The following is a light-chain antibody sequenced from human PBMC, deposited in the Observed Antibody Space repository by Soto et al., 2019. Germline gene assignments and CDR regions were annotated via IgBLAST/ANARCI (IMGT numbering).Light chain of an antibody. CDR1: QSVGSTF. CDR2: GAS. Sequence: ENGLTQSPGTLSLSPGERATLSCRASQSVGSTFLAWFQQKPGQAPRLLIYGASSRATGIPDRFSGSGSGADFTLTISRLEPEDFAVYYCQQYDTLPYTFGQGTKLEIK. V-gene: IGKV3-20*01. CDR3: QQYDTLPYT. J-gene: IGKJ2*01.